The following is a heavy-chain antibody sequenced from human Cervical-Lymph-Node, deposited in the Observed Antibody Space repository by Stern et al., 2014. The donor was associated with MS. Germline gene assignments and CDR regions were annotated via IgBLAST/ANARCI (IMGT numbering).Heavy chain of an antibody. J-gene: IGHJ4*02. CDR1: GVTFSRYA. D-gene: IGHD2-15*01. CDR3: AKAVDSRNDFDY. V-gene: IGHV1-69*01. CDR2: VITFYGTP. Sequence: QVKLGQTGAEVRKPGSSVGVSCKTSGVTFSRYAFNWVRKAPGKGLEYMGGVITFYGTPNYAREVQGRLTITADEYTTTDCIALSSLRSEDTAVYFCAKAVDSRNDFDYWGQGTLVTVS.